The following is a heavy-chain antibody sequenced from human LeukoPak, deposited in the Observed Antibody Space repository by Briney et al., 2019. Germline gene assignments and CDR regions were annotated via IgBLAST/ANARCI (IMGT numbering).Heavy chain of an antibody. CDR2: TLYEGSNK. J-gene: IGHJ4*02. D-gene: IGHD6-19*01. CDR1: GFTFRSYG. Sequence: GGSLRLSCAASGFTFRSYGMHWVRQAPGKGLEWVAVTLYEGSNKYYADSVKGRFTISRDNSKNMLYLQMNSLRAEDTAVYYCARDRYSSGWKGLDYWGQGTLVTVSS. V-gene: IGHV3-33*01. CDR3: ARDRYSSGWKGLDY.